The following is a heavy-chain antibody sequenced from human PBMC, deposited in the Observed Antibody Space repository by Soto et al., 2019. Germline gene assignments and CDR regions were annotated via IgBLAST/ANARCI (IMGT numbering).Heavy chain of an antibody. Sequence: GGSLRLSCAASGFTFSSYGMHWVRQAPGKGLEWVAVISYDGSNKYYADSVKGRFTISRDNSKNTLYLQMNSLRAEDTAVYYCAKDPCHSSSCPPYLHYWGQGTLVTVSS. CDR1: GFTFSSYG. J-gene: IGHJ4*02. D-gene: IGHD6-13*01. CDR3: AKDPCHSSSCPPYLHY. V-gene: IGHV3-30*18. CDR2: ISYDGSNK.